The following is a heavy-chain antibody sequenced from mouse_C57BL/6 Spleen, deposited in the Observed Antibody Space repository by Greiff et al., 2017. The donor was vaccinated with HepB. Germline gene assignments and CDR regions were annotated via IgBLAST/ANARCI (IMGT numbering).Heavy chain of an antibody. J-gene: IGHJ4*01. CDR3: ARSGYGYSYAMDY. CDR2: IYPGDGDT. D-gene: IGHD2-2*01. V-gene: IGHV1-80*01. CDR1: GYAFSSYW. Sequence: VQLQQSGAELVKPGASVKISCKASGYAFSSYWMNWVKQRPGKGLEWIGQIYPGDGDTNYNGKFKGKATLTADKSSSTAYMQLSSLTSEDSAVYFCARSGYGYSYAMDYWGQGTSVTVSS.